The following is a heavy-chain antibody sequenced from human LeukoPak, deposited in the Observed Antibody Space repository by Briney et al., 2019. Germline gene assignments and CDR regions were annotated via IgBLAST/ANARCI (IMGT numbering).Heavy chain of an antibody. D-gene: IGHD4-17*01. V-gene: IGHV3-9*01. Sequence: GGSLRLSCAASGFTFDDYAMHWVRQAPGKGLEWVSGISWNSGSIGYADSVKGRFTISRDNAKNSLYLQMNSLRAEDTALYYCAKDIGMGDYDYFDYWGQGTLVTVSS. CDR3: AKDIGMGDYDYFDY. J-gene: IGHJ4*02. CDR2: ISWNSGSI. CDR1: GFTFDDYA.